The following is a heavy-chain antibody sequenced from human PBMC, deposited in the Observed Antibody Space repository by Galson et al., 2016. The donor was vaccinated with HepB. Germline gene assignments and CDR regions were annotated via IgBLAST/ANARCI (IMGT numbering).Heavy chain of an antibody. Sequence: SLRLSCAASGFTFDEYAMHWVRQAPGKGLEWVSTISWNSGTIHYMDSVKGRFTTSRDNAKNSLYLQMDGLKTEDTALYYCAKDMSAGAAASGCFDCWGRGTLVTVSS. CDR3: AKDMSAGAAASGCFDC. V-gene: IGHV3-9*01. CDR1: GFTFDEYA. J-gene: IGHJ4*02. D-gene: IGHD6-13*01. CDR2: ISWNSGTI.